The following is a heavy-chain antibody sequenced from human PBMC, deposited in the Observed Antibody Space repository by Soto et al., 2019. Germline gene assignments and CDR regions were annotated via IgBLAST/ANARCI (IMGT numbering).Heavy chain of an antibody. V-gene: IGHV4-59*08. CDR3: ARRNDYGTFDI. Sequence: QVQLQESGPGLVNPSETLSLSCTVSGGSISSYYWSWIRQPPGKGLEWLGDIYFSGNTNYNPSLKSRVTISVDTHKSQFSLRLSSVTAADAAMYYCARRNDYGTFDIWGQGTMVTVSS. CDR2: IYFSGNT. D-gene: IGHD4-17*01. J-gene: IGHJ3*02. CDR1: GGSISSYY.